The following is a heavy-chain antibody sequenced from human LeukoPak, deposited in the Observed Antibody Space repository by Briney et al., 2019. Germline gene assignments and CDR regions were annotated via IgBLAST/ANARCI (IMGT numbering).Heavy chain of an antibody. D-gene: IGHD2-2*01. Sequence: KPSETLSLTCTVSGGSINSYYWSWTRQPPGRGLEYIGHIYYSGNTDYNPSLKSRVAISVDTSKNQFSLNLNSLTAADTAVYYCARWYCSSGTCYYPDYWGHGTLVTVSS. V-gene: IGHV4-59*01. CDR2: IYYSGNT. J-gene: IGHJ4*01. CDR1: GGSINSYY. CDR3: ARWYCSSGTCYYPDY.